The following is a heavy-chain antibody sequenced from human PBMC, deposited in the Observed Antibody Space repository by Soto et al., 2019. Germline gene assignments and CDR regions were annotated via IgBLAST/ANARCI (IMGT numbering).Heavy chain of an antibody. D-gene: IGHD3-22*01. CDR2: ISSSSSYI. Sequence: EVQLVESGGGLVKPGGSLRLSCAASGFTFSSYSMHWVRQAPGKGLEWVSSISSSSSYIYYADSVKGRFTISRDNAKNSLYLQMNSMRAEDTAVYYCARVLEGYYYDSSGYYYIDYWGQGTLVTVSS. V-gene: IGHV3-21*01. CDR3: ARVLEGYYYDSSGYYYIDY. CDR1: GFTFSSYS. J-gene: IGHJ4*02.